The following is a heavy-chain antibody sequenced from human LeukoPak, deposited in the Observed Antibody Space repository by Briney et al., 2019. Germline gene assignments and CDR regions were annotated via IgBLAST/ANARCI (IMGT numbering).Heavy chain of an antibody. Sequence: PGGSLRLSCAASGFTFNNFAMSWVRQAPRKGLEWVSTIDLTVGTTHYADSVKDRFTIFRDHSRDTVYLQMNSLRADDTGVYYCTKGDSGWYPIDSWGQGALVTISS. CDR1: GFTFNNFA. CDR3: TKGDSGWYPIDS. V-gene: IGHV3-23*01. CDR2: IDLTVGTT. J-gene: IGHJ5*01. D-gene: IGHD6-19*01.